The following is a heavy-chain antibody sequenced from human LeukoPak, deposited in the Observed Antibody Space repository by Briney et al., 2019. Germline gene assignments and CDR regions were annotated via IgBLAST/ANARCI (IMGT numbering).Heavy chain of an antibody. V-gene: IGHV3-21*01. CDR2: ISSSSSYI. Sequence: GGSLRLSCAASGFTFSSYSMNWVRQAPGKGLEWVSSISSSSSYIYYADSVKGRFTISRDNAKNSLYLQMNSLRAEDTAVYYCARYVVVVAATAYYYYMDVWGKGTTVTISS. J-gene: IGHJ6*03. CDR3: ARYVVVVAATAYYYYMDV. D-gene: IGHD2-15*01. CDR1: GFTFSSYS.